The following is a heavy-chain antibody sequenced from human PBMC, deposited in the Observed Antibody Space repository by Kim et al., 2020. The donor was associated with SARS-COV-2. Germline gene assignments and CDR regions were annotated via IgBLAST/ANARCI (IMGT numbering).Heavy chain of an antibody. V-gene: IGHV4-31*03. CDR3: ARESRVVPAAIYGMDV. CDR2: IYYSGST. CDR1: GGSISSGGYY. D-gene: IGHD2-2*01. Sequence: SETLSLTCTVYGGSISSGGYYWSWIRQHPGKGLEWIGYIYYSGSTYYNPSLKSRVTISVDTSKNQFSLKLSSVTAADTAVYYCARESRVVPAAIYGMDVWGQGTTVTVSS. J-gene: IGHJ6*02.